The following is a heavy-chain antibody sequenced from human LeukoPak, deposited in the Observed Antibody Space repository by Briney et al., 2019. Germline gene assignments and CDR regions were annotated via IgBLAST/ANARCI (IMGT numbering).Heavy chain of an antibody. V-gene: IGHV3-48*03. CDR1: GFTFSTYE. CDR2: ISSSGSII. CDR3: ARWGDIATASDY. D-gene: IGHD6-13*01. Sequence: GGSLRLSCAASGFTFSTYEMNWVRQAPGKGLEWVSHISSSGSIIYYADSVKGRLTISRDNAKSSLYLQMNSVRAEDTALYYCARWGDIATASDYWGQGTLVTVSS. J-gene: IGHJ4*02.